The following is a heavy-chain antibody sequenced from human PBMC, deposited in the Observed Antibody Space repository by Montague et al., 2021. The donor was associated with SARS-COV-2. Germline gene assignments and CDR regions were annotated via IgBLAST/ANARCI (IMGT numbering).Heavy chain of an antibody. D-gene: IGHD3-22*01. CDR3: ARARIVVVIYAFDI. J-gene: IGHJ3*02. V-gene: IGHV4-31*03. CDR1: GGSISSGGHY. CDR2: IYYSGST. Sequence: TLSLTCTVSGGSISSGGHYWSWIRQHPGKGLEWIGYIYYSGSTYYNPSLKSRVTISVDTSKNQFSLKLSSVTAADTAVYYCARARIVVVIYAFDIWGQGTMVTVSS.